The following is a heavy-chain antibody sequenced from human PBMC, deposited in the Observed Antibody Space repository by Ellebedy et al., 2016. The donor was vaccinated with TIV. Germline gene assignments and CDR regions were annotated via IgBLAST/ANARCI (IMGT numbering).Heavy chain of an antibody. CDR3: GRHGTGYEYGGFDY. CDR2: IDRDGTP. D-gene: IGHD3-16*01. CDR1: GGSITSHY. Sequence: MPSETLSLTCTVSGGSITSHYWSWIRQSSGKGLEWLGRIDRDGTPNYNPSLESRDTMSVDTSRSQFSLRLTSVTAAYTAGYYCGRHGTGYEYGGFDYWGQGTLITVSS. V-gene: IGHV4-4*07. J-gene: IGHJ4*02.